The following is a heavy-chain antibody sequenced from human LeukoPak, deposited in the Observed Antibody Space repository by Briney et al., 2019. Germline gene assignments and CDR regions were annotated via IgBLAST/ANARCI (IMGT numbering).Heavy chain of an antibody. CDR3: ARGGSDYGDYVGAFDT. CDR1: GGSFSGYY. V-gene: IGHV4-34*01. D-gene: IGHD4-17*01. CDR2: INHSGST. J-gene: IGHJ3*02. Sequence: SSETLSLTCAVYGGSFSGYYWSWIRQPPGKGLEWIGEINHSGSTNYNPSLKSRVKSRVTKSLDTSKNQFSLKLSSVTAADTAVYYCARGGSDYGDYVGAFDTWGQGTMVTVSS.